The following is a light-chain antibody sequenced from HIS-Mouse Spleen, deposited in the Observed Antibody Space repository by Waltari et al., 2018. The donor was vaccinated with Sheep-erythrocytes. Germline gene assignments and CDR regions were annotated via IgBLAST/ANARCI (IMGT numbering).Light chain of an antibody. CDR2: AAS. Sequence: DIQMPQSPSSLSASVGYRVTLTCRASQSISSYLNWYQQKPGKAPKLLIYAASSLQSGVPSRFSGSGSGTDFTLTSSSLQPEDFATYYCQQSYSTPQFTFGPGTKVDIK. V-gene: IGKV1-39*01. CDR3: QQSYSTPQFT. CDR1: QSISSY. J-gene: IGKJ3*01.